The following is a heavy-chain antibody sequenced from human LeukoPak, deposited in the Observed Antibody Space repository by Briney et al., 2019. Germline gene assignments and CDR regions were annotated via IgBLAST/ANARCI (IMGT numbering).Heavy chain of an antibody. V-gene: IGHV3-48*03. CDR1: GFTFSSHR. J-gene: IGHJ4*02. CDR2: ISSSGDTK. Sequence: GGSLRLSCAASGFTFSSHRMNWVRQAPGKGLEWVSYISSSGDTKYYADSVKGRFTISRDNAKNSLYLQMDSLRAEDTATYYCTSHGSGYYFDYSGQGTLVTVSS. D-gene: IGHD6-13*01. CDR3: TSHGSGYYFDY.